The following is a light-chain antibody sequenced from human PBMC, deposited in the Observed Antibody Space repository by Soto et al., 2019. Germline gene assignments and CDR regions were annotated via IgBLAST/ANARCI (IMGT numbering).Light chain of an antibody. CDR1: QSVYSSF. Sequence: EIESTQSPGTLALSPGERATLSCRASQSVYSSFLAWYQQKPGQAPRLLIYDASNRATGIPDRFSGSGSGTHFTLTISRLEPEDFALYYCQQYGSSPTFGQGTKVEIK. V-gene: IGKV3-20*01. J-gene: IGKJ1*01. CDR2: DAS. CDR3: QQYGSSPT.